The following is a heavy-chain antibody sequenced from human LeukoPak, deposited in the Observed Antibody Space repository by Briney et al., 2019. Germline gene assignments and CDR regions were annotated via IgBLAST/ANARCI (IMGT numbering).Heavy chain of an antibody. CDR2: ISYDGSNK. CDR1: GFTFSSYA. CDR3: ARDRATIVDY. V-gene: IGHV3-30*04. J-gene: IGHJ4*02. Sequence: GRSLSLSCAASGFTFSSYAMHWVRQAPGKGLEWVAVISYDGSNKYYADSVKGRFTISRDNSKNTLYLQMNSLRAEDTAVYYCARDRATIVDYWGQGTLVTVSS. D-gene: IGHD5-12*01.